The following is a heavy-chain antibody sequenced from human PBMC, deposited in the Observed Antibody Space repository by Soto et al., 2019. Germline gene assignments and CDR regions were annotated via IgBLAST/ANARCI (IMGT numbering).Heavy chain of an antibody. D-gene: IGHD3-16*01. V-gene: IGHV3-7*01. CDR2: IKQDGSEK. Sequence: GGSLRLSCAASGFTFSSYWMSWVRQAPGTGLEWVANIKQDGSEKYYVDSVKGRFTISRDNAKNSLYLQMNSLRAEDTAVYYCARDLGTTSYYYYYGMDVWGQGTTVTVSS. J-gene: IGHJ6*02. CDR1: GFTFSSYW. CDR3: ARDLGTTSYYYYYGMDV.